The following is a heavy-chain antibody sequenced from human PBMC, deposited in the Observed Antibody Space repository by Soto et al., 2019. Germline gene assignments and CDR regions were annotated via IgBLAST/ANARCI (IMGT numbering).Heavy chain of an antibody. CDR1: GFTFSSYW. CDR3: ARKGDFWSGYYMGWYFDL. J-gene: IGHJ2*01. D-gene: IGHD3-3*01. Sequence: GGSLRLSCAASGFTFSSYWMSWVRQAPGKWLEWVANIKQDGSEKYYVDSVKGRFTISRDNAKNSLYLQMNSLRAEDTAVYYCARKGDFWSGYYMGWYFDLWGRGXLVTVSS. V-gene: IGHV3-7*03. CDR2: IKQDGSEK.